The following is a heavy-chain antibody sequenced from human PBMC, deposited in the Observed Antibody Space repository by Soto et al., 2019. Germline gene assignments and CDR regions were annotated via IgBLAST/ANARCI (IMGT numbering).Heavy chain of an antibody. CDR1: GFSFNSYE. J-gene: IGHJ4*02. CDR3: ARLKQWLSRYFDY. D-gene: IGHD3-22*01. V-gene: IGHV3-48*03. Sequence: QPGGSLRLSCAVSGFSFNSYEMNWVRQAPGKGLEWVSYISSGGSTIHYADSVKGRFTISRDNAKNSLYLQMNSLRAEDTAVYYCARLKQWLSRYFDYWGQGTLVTVSS. CDR2: ISSGGSTI.